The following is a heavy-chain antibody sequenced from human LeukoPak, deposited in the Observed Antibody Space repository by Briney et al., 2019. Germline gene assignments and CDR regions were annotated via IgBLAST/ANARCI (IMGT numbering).Heavy chain of an antibody. CDR1: GFTFSNAW. CDR3: TTRIWNPDAFDI. D-gene: IGHD1-1*01. Sequence: GGSLRLSCAASGFTFSNAWMSWVRQAPGKGLEWVGRIKSKTDGGTTDYAAPVKGRFTISRDDSKNTQYLQMNSLKTEDTAVYYCTTRIWNPDAFDIWGQGTMVTVSS. V-gene: IGHV3-15*01. J-gene: IGHJ3*02. CDR2: IKSKTDGGTT.